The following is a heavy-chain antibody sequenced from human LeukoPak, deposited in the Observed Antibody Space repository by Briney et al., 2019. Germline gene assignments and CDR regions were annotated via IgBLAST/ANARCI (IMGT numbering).Heavy chain of an antibody. V-gene: IGHV5-10-1*01. CDR1: GYSFTNNW. CDR2: IDPSDSYT. CDR3: ARGRGWADY. Sequence: GESLKISCKGSGYSFTNNWITWVRQMPGKGLEWMGRIDPSDSYTDHSPSFQGHVTISADRSISTAYLQWSSLKAADTAMYYCARGRGWADYWGQGTLVTVSS. J-gene: IGHJ4*02. D-gene: IGHD6-19*01.